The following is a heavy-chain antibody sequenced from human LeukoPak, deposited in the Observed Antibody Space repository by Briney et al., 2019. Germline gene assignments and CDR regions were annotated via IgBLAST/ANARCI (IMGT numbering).Heavy chain of an antibody. J-gene: IGHJ4*02. Sequence: PSETLSLTCAVYGGSFSDYYWSWIRQPPGKGLEWIGEINHSGNTNYNPSLESRVVISVDTSKNQFSLKLTSVTAADTAVYYCARHRYCSGGSCYPSMRRTGYYFDFWGQGTLVTVSS. V-gene: IGHV4-34*01. D-gene: IGHD2-15*01. CDR2: INHSGNT. CDR3: ARHRYCSGGSCYPSMRRTGYYFDF. CDR1: GGSFSDYY.